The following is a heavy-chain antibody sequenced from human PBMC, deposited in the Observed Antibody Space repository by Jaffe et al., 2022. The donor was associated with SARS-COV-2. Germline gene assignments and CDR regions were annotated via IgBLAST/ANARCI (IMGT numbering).Heavy chain of an antibody. J-gene: IGHJ4*02. CDR3: AKVVAREGCTNGVCPEY. V-gene: IGHV3-23*01. CDR1: GFTFSSYA. Sequence: EVQLLESGGGLVQPGGSLRLSCAASGFTFSSYAMSWVRQAPGKGLEWVSAISGSGGSTYYADSVKGRFTISRDNSKNTLYLQMNSLRAEDTAVYYCAKVVAREGCTNGVCPEYWGQGTLVTVSS. CDR2: ISGSGGST. D-gene: IGHD2-8*01.